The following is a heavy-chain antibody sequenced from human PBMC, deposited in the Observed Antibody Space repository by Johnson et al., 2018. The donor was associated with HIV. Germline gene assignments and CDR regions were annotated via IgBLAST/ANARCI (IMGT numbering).Heavy chain of an antibody. D-gene: IGHD6-13*01. J-gene: IGHJ3*02. Sequence: VQLVESGGGVVQPGGSLRLSCAASGFTFSSYAMHWVRQAPGKGLEWVSSISWNSGNIHYADSLKGRFTISRANAKNSLYLQMNSLRAEDTALYYCAKSSSAYAFDIWGQGTMVTVSS. CDR3: AKSSSAYAFDI. CDR2: ISWNSGNI. V-gene: IGHV3-9*01. CDR1: GFTFSSYA.